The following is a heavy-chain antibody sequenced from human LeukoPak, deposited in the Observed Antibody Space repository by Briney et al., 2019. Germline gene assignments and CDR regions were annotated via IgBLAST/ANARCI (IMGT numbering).Heavy chain of an antibody. D-gene: IGHD3-22*01. CDR1: GYTFTSYD. CDR3: ARGPANYYYDSLGAFDI. J-gene: IGHJ3*02. Sequence: GASVKVSCKASGYTFTSYDINWVRRATGQGLEWMGWMNPNSGNTGYAQKFQGRVTMTRNTSISTAYMELSSLRSEDTAVYYCARGPANYYYDSLGAFDIWGQGTMVTVSS. CDR2: MNPNSGNT. V-gene: IGHV1-8*01.